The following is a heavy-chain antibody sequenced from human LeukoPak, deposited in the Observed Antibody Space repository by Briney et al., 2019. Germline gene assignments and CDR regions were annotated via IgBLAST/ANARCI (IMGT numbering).Heavy chain of an antibody. Sequence: PSETLSLTCTVSGGSINSYYWSWIRQPPGKGLEWIGYIYYTGNTYYNPSLNSRVTLSVDTSKNQFSLKLSSVGAADTAVYYCARYSSDAYYFDYWGQGTLLTVSS. J-gene: IGHJ4*02. CDR1: GGSINSYY. CDR3: ARYSSDAYYFDY. V-gene: IGHV4-59*01. CDR2: IYYTGNT. D-gene: IGHD2-15*01.